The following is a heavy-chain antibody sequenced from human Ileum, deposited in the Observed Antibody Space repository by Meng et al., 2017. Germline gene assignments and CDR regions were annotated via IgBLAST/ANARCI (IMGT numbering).Heavy chain of an antibody. J-gene: IGHJ4*02. CDR3: ARDGGAAPDYFDY. Sequence: QVQLQQSGPGLVMPSQTLSTSFAISGDSVSSNSAAWNWIRQSPSRGLEWLGRTYYRSKWYNNYAVSVRSRISINPDTSKNQFSLQLNSVTPEDTAVYYCARDGGAAPDYFDYWGQGTLVTVSS. CDR1: GDSVSSNSAA. V-gene: IGHV6-1*01. D-gene: IGHD3-16*01. CDR2: TYYRSKWYN.